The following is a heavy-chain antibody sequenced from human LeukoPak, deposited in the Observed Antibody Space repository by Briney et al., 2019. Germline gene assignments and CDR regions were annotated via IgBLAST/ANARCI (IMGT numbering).Heavy chain of an antibody. J-gene: IGHJ6*03. CDR2: MNPNSGNT. Sequence: ASVKVSCKASGYTFTSYDINWVRQATGQGLEWMGWMNPNSGNTNYAQKLQGRVTMTTDTSTSTAYMELRSLRSDDTAVYYCARVEFAPAGYMDVWGEGTTVTVSS. CDR3: ARVEFAPAGYMDV. CDR1: GYTFTSYD. D-gene: IGHD6-13*01. V-gene: IGHV1-18*01.